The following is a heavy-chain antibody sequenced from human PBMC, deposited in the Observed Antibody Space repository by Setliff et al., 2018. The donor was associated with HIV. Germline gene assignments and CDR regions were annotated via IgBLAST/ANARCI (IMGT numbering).Heavy chain of an antibody. D-gene: IGHD5-12*01. V-gene: IGHV4-61*02. CDR3: ARSPLYSGYERYYFDY. J-gene: IGHJ4*02. Sequence: SETLSLTCTVSGGSISSGDYYWTWIRQPAGKGLQWIGRIHTSGNTNYNPSLKSRVTISVDTSKSQFSLKLSSVTAADTAVYYCARSPLYSGYERYYFDYWGQGTLVTSPQ. CDR2: IHTSGNT. CDR1: GGSISSGDYY.